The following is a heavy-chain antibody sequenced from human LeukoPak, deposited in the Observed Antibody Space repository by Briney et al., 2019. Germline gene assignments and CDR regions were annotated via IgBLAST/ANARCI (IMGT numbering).Heavy chain of an antibody. CDR2: IYYSGST. CDR1: GGSISSYY. J-gene: IGHJ4*02. V-gene: IGHV4-59*12. CDR3: ARELLEIGPSDY. Sequence: SETLSLTCTVSGGSISSYYWSWIRQPPGKGLEWIGYIYYSGSTYYNPSLKSRVTISVDASKNQFSLKLSSVTAADTAVYYCARELLEIGPSDYWGQGTLVPSPQ. D-gene: IGHD3-3*01.